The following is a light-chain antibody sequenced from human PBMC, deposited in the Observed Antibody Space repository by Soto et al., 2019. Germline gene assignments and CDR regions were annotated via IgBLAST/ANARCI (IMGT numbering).Light chain of an antibody. CDR3: TSYAGSNNFFV. J-gene: IGLJ1*01. CDR1: SSDVGGYNY. Sequence: QSVLTQPPSASGSPGQSVTISCTGTSSDVGGYNYVSWYQQHPGKAPKLMLYEVSKRPSGVPDRFSGSKSGNTASLTVSGLQAEDEADYYFTSYAGSNNFFVIGTGTKVTVL. V-gene: IGLV2-8*01. CDR2: EVS.